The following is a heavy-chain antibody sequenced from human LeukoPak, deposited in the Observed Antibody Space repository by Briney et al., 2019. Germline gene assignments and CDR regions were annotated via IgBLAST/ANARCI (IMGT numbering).Heavy chain of an antibody. Sequence: PGGSLGLSCAGSGFTFSTYSMSWVRQAPGKGLEWISYISSSTTTINYADSVKGRFTISRDNTKNSLYLQMNSLRAEDTAVYYCAKANLFDYWGQGTLVTVSS. CDR2: ISSSTTTI. D-gene: IGHD2-8*01. CDR3: AKANLFDY. CDR1: GFTFSTYS. V-gene: IGHV3-48*04. J-gene: IGHJ4*02.